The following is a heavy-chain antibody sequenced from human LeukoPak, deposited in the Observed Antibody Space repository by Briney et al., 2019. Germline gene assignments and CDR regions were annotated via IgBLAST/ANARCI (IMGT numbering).Heavy chain of an antibody. CDR3: ARGTRYDSSGYYSQDLDY. CDR1: GFTFSSYA. J-gene: IGHJ4*02. Sequence: GGSLRLSCAASGFTFSSYAIDWVRQAPGKGLEWVALISYDGSKKYYAESVKGRFTISRDNSKNTLYLQMNSLRAEDTAVYYCARGTRYDSSGYYSQDLDYWGQGTLVTVSS. V-gene: IGHV3-30-3*01. CDR2: ISYDGSKK. D-gene: IGHD3-22*01.